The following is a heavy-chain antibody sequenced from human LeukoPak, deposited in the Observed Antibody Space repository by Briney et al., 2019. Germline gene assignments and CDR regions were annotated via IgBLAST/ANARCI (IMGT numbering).Heavy chain of an antibody. CDR3: AKDMSEDVDTAMVIDY. V-gene: IGHV3-9*01. CDR2: ISWNSGSI. D-gene: IGHD5-18*01. Sequence: PGGSPRLSCAASGFTFDDYAMHWVRQAPGKGLEWVSGISWNSGSIGYADSVKGRFTISRDNAKNSLYLQMNSLRAEDTALYYCAKDMSEDVDTAMVIDYWGQGTLVTVSS. J-gene: IGHJ4*02. CDR1: GFTFDDYA.